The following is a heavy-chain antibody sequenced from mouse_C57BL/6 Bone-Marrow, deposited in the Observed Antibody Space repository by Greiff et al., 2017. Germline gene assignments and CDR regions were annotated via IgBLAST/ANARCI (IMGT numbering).Heavy chain of an antibody. CDR2: IDPSGSET. Sequence: QVQLQQPGAELVRPGSSVKLSCKASGYTFTSYWMHWVKQRPVQGLEWIGIIDPSGSETHYNQKFKDKATLTVDKSSSTAYMQLSSLTSEDSAVYYCARGYFAYYAMDYWGQGTSVTVSS. J-gene: IGHJ4*01. CDR1: GYTFTSYW. D-gene: IGHD2-3*01. V-gene: IGHV1-52*01. CDR3: ARGYFAYYAMDY.